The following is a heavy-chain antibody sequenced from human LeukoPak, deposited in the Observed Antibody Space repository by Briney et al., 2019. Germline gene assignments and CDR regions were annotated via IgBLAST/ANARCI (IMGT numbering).Heavy chain of an antibody. CDR1: GGSISSYY. J-gene: IGHJ3*02. V-gene: IGHV4-59*01. Sequence: SETLSLTCTVSGGSISSYYWSWIRQPPGKRLEWIGYISYTGNTYYNPPLKSRLTISLDTSKNQFSLELSSVSAADTAVHYCARAPFYGSNSRGAFDIWGQGTMVAVSS. CDR2: ISYTGNT. D-gene: IGHD4-23*01. CDR3: ARAPFYGSNSRGAFDI.